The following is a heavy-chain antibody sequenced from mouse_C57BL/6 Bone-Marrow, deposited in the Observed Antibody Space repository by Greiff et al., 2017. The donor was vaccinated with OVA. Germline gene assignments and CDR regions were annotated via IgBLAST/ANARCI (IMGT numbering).Heavy chain of an antibody. Sequence: EVNVLESGGGLVQPGGSLKLSCAASGFTFSDFYMYWIRQTPEKRLEWVAYISNGGGSTYYPDTVKGRFTISRDNAKNTLYLQMSRLKSEDTAMYYCARLDAMDYWGQGTSVTVSS. J-gene: IGHJ4*01. CDR1: GFTFSDFY. V-gene: IGHV5-12*01. CDR3: ARLDAMDY. CDR2: ISNGGGST.